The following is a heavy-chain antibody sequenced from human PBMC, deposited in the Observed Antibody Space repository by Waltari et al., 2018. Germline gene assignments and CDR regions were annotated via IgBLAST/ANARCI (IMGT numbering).Heavy chain of an antibody. CDR2: INHIGSS. Sequence: QVQLQQWGAGLLKPSETLSLTCAVYGGSFSGYYWSWIRQPPGKGLEWIGEINHIGSSTDSPALKSRVTISVDTYKNQFSLKLSSVTAADTAVDYCARAPRRITMIVVAYGMDVWGRGTTVTVSS. CDR3: ARAPRRITMIVVAYGMDV. CDR1: GGSFSGYY. J-gene: IGHJ6*02. V-gene: IGHV4-34*01. D-gene: IGHD3-22*01.